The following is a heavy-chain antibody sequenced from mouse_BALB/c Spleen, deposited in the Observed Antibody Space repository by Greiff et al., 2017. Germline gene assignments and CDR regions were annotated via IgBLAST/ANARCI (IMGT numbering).Heavy chain of an antibody. CDR1: GYTFTDYN. D-gene: IGHD1-1*01. V-gene: IGHV1S29*02. CDR2: IYPYNGGT. CDR3: ARGGYGSSWGFAY. Sequence: EVQLQQSGPELAKPGASVKISCKASGYTFTDYNMHWVKQSHGKSLEWIGYIYPYNGGTGYNQKFKSKVTLTVDNSSSTAYMELRSLTSEDSAVYYCARGGYGSSWGFAYWGQGTLVTVSA. J-gene: IGHJ3*01.